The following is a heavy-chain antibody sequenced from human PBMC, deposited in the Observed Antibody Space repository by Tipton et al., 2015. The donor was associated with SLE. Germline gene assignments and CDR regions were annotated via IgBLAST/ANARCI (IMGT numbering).Heavy chain of an antibody. CDR3: ARPPDYGDYADAFDI. CDR1: GGSFSGYY. CDR2: IYYSGST. D-gene: IGHD4-17*01. V-gene: IGHV4-34*01. Sequence: LRFSCAVYGGSFSGYYWSWIRQPPGKGLEWIGYIYYSGSTYYNPSLKSRVTISVDTSKNQFSLKLSSVTAADTAVYYCARPPDYGDYADAFDIWGQGTMVTVSS. J-gene: IGHJ3*02.